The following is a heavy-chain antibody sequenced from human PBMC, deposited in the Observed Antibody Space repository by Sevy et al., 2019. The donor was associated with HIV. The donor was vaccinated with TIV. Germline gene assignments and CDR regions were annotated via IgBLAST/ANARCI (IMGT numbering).Heavy chain of an antibody. D-gene: IGHD2-15*01. CDR2: IKSKTDSATR. V-gene: IGHV3-15*01. Sequence: GGSLRLSCAASGFTFSDAWMSWVRQAPGKGLEWVGRIKSKTDSATRDFAAPVKGRFSISREDSKNMVYLQMSSLKTEDTAVYYCTAGTGRSDLDYWGQGSLVTVSS. CDR1: GFTFSDAW. CDR3: TAGTGRSDLDY. J-gene: IGHJ4*02.